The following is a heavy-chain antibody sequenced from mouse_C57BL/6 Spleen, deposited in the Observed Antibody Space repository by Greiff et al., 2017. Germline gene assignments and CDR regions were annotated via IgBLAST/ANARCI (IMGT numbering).Heavy chain of an antibody. CDR2: IDPEDGDT. V-gene: IGHV14-1*01. CDR3: TGGYYGSNWYFDV. D-gene: IGHD1-1*01. CDR1: GFNIKDYY. J-gene: IGHJ1*03. Sequence: VQLQQSGAELVRPGASVKLSCTASGFNIKDYYMHWVKQRPEQGLEWIGRIDPEDGDTEYAPKFQGKATMTADTSSNTAYLQLSSLTSEDTAVYYCTGGYYGSNWYFDVWGTGTTLTVSS.